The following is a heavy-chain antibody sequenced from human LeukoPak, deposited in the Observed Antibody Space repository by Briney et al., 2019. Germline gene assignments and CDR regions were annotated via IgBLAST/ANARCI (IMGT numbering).Heavy chain of an antibody. CDR3: AREDCSGGSCYSVGRVY. D-gene: IGHD2-15*01. J-gene: IGHJ4*02. CDR2: IWYDGSNK. CDR1: GFTFSSYG. V-gene: IGHV3-33*01. Sequence: GGSLRLSCAASGFTFSSYGMHWVRQAPGKGLEWVAVIWYDGSNKYYADSVKGRFTISRDNSKNSLYLQMNSLRAEDTAVYYCAREDCSGGSCYSVGRVYWGQGTLVTVSS.